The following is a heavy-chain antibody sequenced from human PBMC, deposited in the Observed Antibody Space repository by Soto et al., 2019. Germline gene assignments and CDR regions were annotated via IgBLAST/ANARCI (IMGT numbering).Heavy chain of an antibody. CDR1: GYTFTSYE. J-gene: IGHJ4*02. CDR3: ARGELLGFGELQR. V-gene: IGHV1-8*01. Sequence: QVQLVQSGAEVKKPGASVKVSCKASGYTFTSYEINWVRQATGQGLEWRGWMNPNSGDTGYAQTFQGRATMTRNTSISKTYMEMSSLRSEDTAEYYAARGELLGFGELQRWGQGALVTVSS. D-gene: IGHD3-10*01. CDR2: MNPNSGDT.